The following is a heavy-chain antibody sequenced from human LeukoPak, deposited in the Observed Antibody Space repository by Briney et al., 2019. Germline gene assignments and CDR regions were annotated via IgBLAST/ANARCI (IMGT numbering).Heavy chain of an antibody. V-gene: IGHV4-34*01. Sequence: SETLSLTCAVYGGSFSGYYWSWIRQPPGKGLEWIGEINHSGSTNYNPSLKSRVTISVDTSKNQFSLKLSSVTAADTAVYYCARGGLRYFDWLLNIAFDIWGQGTMVTVSS. J-gene: IGHJ3*02. CDR3: ARGGLRYFDWLLNIAFDI. CDR2: INHSGST. CDR1: GGSFSGYY. D-gene: IGHD3-9*01.